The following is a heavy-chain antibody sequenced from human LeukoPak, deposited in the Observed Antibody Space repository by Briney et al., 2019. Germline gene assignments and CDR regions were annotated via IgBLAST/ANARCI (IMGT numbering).Heavy chain of an antibody. CDR3: ARDYYGSGSYFIYYYYMDV. V-gene: IGHV3-7*01. CDR1: GFTFSSYW. J-gene: IGHJ6*03. CDR2: IKQDGSEK. Sequence: PGGSLRLSCAASGFTFSSYWMSWVRQAPGKGLEWVANIKQDGSEKYYVDSVKGRFTISRDNAKNSLYLQMNSLRAEDTAVYYCARDYYGSGSYFIYYYYMDVWGKGTTVTISS. D-gene: IGHD3-10*01.